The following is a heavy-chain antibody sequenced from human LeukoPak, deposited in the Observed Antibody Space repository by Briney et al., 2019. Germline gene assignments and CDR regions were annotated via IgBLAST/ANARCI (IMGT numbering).Heavy chain of an antibody. CDR2: LSSISHYI. Sequence: GGSLRLSCAASGFTFSRYSMNWVRQAPGKGLEWVSTLSSISHYIYYADSVEGRFTVSRDNANNLLYLQMNSLEAEDTAVYYCSRDVGRRPHEAFAIGDQGTMVTVSS. V-gene: IGHV3-21*06. CDR3: SRDVGRRPHEAFAI. D-gene: IGHD2/OR15-2a*01. J-gene: IGHJ3*02. CDR1: GFTFSRYS.